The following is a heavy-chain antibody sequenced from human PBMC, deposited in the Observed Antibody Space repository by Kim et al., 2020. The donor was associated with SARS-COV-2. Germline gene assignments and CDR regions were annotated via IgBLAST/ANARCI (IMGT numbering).Heavy chain of an antibody. Sequence: NYAQKFKGRVTITADESTSTAYMELSSLRSEDTAVYYCARGRTGYYYFFWGQGTLVTVSS. CDR3: ARGRTGYYYFF. J-gene: IGHJ4*02. D-gene: IGHD3-22*01. V-gene: IGHV1-69*01.